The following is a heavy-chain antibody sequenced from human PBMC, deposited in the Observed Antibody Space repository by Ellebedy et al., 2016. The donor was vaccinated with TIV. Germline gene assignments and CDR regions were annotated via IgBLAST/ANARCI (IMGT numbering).Heavy chain of an antibody. CDR2: IYQDGSEK. J-gene: IGHJ5*01. Sequence: PGGSLRLSCAASGFSFRSYWMSWVRQAPGKGLEWVANIYQDGSEKYYVDSVEGRFTISRDNAKNELYLQMKSLKVEDTAVYYGAGRGRYGDYTVHVNTWFDSWGQGTRSPSPQ. D-gene: IGHD4-17*01. V-gene: IGHV3-7*01. CDR3: AGRGRYGDYTVHVNTWFDS. CDR1: GFSFRSYW.